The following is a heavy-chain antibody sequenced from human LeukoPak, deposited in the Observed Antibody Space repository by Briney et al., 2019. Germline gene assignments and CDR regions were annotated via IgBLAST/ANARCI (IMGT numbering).Heavy chain of an antibody. CDR3: ARDFRYCSSTSCYTPGPGDY. CDR2: ISAYNGNT. V-gene: IGHV1-18*01. CDR1: GYTFTSYG. Sequence: ASVKVSCKASGYTFTSYGISWARQAPGQGLEWMGWISAYNGNTNYAQKLQGRVTMTTDTSTSTAYMELRSLRSDDTAVYYCARDFRYCSSTSCYTPGPGDYWGQGTLVTVSS. D-gene: IGHD2-2*02. J-gene: IGHJ4*02.